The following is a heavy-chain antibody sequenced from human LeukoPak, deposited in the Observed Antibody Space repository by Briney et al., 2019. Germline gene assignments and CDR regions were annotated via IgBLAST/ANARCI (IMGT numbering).Heavy chain of an antibody. D-gene: IGHD4-17*01. CDR3: ARDAPLRVYGDYSAGLDV. CDR2: IYYSGST. CDR1: GGSISSGGYY. Sequence: PSETLSLTCTVSGGSISSGGYYWSWIRQHPGKGLEWIGYIYYSGSTYYNPSLKSRVTISVDTSKNQFSLKLSSATAADTAVYYCARDAPLRVYGDYSAGLDVWGQGTTVTVSS. V-gene: IGHV4-31*03. J-gene: IGHJ6*02.